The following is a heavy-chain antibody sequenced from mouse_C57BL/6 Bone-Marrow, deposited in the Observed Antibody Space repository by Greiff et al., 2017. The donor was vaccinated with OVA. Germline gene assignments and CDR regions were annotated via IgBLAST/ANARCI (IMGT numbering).Heavy chain of an antibody. Sequence: EVNVVESGGGLVQPGESLKLSCESNEYEFPSHDMSWVRKTPEKRLELVAAINSDGGSTYYPDTMERRFIISRDNTKKTLYLQMSSLRSEDTALYYCARLFDGRYWYFDVWGTGTTVTVSS. CDR2: INSDGGST. CDR3: ARLFDGRYWYFDV. V-gene: IGHV5-2*01. D-gene: IGHD2-3*01. CDR1: EYEFPSHD. J-gene: IGHJ1*03.